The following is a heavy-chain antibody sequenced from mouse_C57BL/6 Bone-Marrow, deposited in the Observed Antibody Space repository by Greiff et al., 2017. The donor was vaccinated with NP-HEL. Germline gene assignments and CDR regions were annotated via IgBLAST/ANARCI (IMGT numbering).Heavy chain of an antibody. Sequence: QVQLKQSGPELVKPGASVKISCKASGYSFTSYYIHWVKQRPGQGLEWIGWIYPGSGNTKYNEKFKGKATLTADTSSSTAYMQLSSLTSEDSAVYDCARSYDGYYGPWFAYWGQGTLVTVSA. V-gene: IGHV1-66*01. J-gene: IGHJ3*01. CDR2: IYPGSGNT. D-gene: IGHD2-3*01. CDR1: GYSFTSYY. CDR3: ARSYDGYYGPWFAY.